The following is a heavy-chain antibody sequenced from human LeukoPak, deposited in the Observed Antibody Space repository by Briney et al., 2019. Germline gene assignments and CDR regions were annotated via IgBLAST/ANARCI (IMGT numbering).Heavy chain of an antibody. CDR3: ARGGDSSYWYFDL. CDR2: IYYSGST. V-gene: IGHV4-59*01. CDR1: GGSISSYY. Sequence: PSETPSLTCTVSGGSISSYYWSWIRQPPGKGLEWIGYIYYSGSTNYNPSLKSRVTISVDTSKNQFSLKLSSVTAADTAVYYCARGGDSSYWYFDLWGRGTLVTVSS. J-gene: IGHJ2*01. D-gene: IGHD3-22*01.